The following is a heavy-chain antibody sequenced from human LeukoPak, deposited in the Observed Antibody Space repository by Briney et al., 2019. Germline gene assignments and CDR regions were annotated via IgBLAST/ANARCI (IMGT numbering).Heavy chain of an antibody. D-gene: IGHD2-2*01. V-gene: IGHV4-4*07. CDR3: AREKQYQLLDDYYYYVMDV. J-gene: IGHJ6*02. CDR1: GDFISGYY. Sequence: SETLSLTCTVSGDFISGYYWSWIRQPAGKGLEWIGRIYISGSTNYNPSLKSRVTMSEDTFKNQFSLKLNSVTAADTAVYYCAREKQYQLLDDYYYYVMDVWGQGTTVTVSS. CDR2: IYISGST.